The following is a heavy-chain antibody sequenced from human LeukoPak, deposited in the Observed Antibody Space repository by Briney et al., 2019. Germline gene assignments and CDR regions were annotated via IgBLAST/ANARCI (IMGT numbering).Heavy chain of an antibody. J-gene: IGHJ3*02. V-gene: IGHV1-2*02. Sequence: ASVKVSGKASGYTFTSYDINWVRQATGQGLEWMGWNNPNSGGTNYAQKFQGRVTMTRDMSISTAYMELSRLRSDDTAVYYCASGYCSGGSCYPGDAFDIWGQGTMVTVSS. CDR3: ASGYCSGGSCYPGDAFDI. D-gene: IGHD2-15*01. CDR1: GYTFTSYD. CDR2: NNPNSGGT.